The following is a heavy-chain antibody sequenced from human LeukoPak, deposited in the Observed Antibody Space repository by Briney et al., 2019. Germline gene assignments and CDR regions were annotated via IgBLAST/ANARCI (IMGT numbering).Heavy chain of an antibody. CDR3: ARSHGVVVTAISGFDY. V-gene: IGHV3-48*03. CDR1: GFTFSSYE. Sequence: GGSLRLSCAVSGFTFSSYEMNWVRQAPGKGLEWVSYISSSGSTIYYADSVKGRFTISRDNAKNSLYLQMNSLRAEDTAVYYCARSHGVVVTAISGFDYWGQGTLVTVSS. D-gene: IGHD2-21*02. CDR2: ISSSGSTI. J-gene: IGHJ4*02.